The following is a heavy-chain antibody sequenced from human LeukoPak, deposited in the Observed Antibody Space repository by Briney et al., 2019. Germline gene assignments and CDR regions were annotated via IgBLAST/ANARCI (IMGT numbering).Heavy chain of an antibody. CDR1: GGSFSGYY. CDR3: ARRGTRYNWFDP. J-gene: IGHJ5*02. CDR2: INHSGST. V-gene: IGHV4-34*01. Sequence: SETLSLTCAVYGGSFSGYYWSWIRQPPGKGLEWIGEINHSGSTNYNPSLKSRVTISVDTSKNQFSLKLSSVTAADTAVYYCARRGTRYNWFDPWGQGTLVTASS.